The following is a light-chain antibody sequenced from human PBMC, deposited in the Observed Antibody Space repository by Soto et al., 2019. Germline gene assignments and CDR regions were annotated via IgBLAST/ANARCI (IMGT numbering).Light chain of an antibody. CDR2: LAS. V-gene: IGKV2-28*01. CDR1: QSLLHSNRYHY. CDR3: MQALETPIT. J-gene: IGKJ5*01. Sequence: DIVMTQSPLSLPVTPGEPASISCNSSQSLLHSNRYHYLDWYLQKPGQSPRVLIYLASKRASGVPDRFSGSGSGSEFILKITRVEAEHVGVYYCMQALETPITFGQGTRLEIK.